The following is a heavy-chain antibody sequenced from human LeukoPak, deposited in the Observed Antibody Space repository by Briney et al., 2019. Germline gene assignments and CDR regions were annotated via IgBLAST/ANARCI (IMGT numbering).Heavy chain of an antibody. CDR3: ARDPAGASAYYYYYGMDV. CDR2: FDPEDGET. Sequence: ASVKVSCKVSGYTLTELSMHWVRQAPGKGLEWMGGFDPEDGETIYAQKFQGRVTMTEDTSTDTAYMELSSLRSEDTAVYYCARDPAGASAYYYYYGMDVWGQGTTVTVSS. D-gene: IGHD1-26*01. CDR1: GYTLTELS. J-gene: IGHJ6*02. V-gene: IGHV1-24*01.